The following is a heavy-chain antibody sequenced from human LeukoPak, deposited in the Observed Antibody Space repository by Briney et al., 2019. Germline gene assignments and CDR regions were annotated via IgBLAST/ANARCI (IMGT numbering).Heavy chain of an antibody. V-gene: IGHV3-11*01. CDR2: ISRSGSTK. J-gene: IGHJ4*02. D-gene: IGHD5-24*01. Sequence: PGGSLRLSCAASGFTFSDYNMRWIRQAPGKGLEWVSSISRSGSTKYYADSVKGRFTISRDNSKNTLYLQMNSLRAGDTAVYYCAKSGYNRFDYWGQGTLVTVSS. CDR3: AKSGYNRFDY. CDR1: GFTFSDYN.